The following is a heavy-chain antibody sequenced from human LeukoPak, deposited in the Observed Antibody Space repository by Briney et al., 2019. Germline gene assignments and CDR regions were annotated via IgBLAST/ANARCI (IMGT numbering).Heavy chain of an antibody. Sequence: GGSLRLSCAASGFTVSSNYMSWVRQAPGKGLEWVSVIYSGGSTYYADSVKGRFTISRDNSKNTLYLQMNSLRAEDTAVYYCARDRGFHCSSTGCSTRNAFDIWGQGTMVTVSS. CDR1: GFTVSSNY. CDR3: ARDRGFHCSSTGCSTRNAFDI. J-gene: IGHJ3*02. D-gene: IGHD2-2*01. CDR2: IYSGGST. V-gene: IGHV3-66*02.